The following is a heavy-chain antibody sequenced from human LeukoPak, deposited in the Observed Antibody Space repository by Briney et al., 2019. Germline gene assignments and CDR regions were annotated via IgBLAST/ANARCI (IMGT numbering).Heavy chain of an antibody. J-gene: IGHJ4*02. Sequence: GASVKVSCKASGYTFTSYYMHWVRQAPGQGLEWMGIINPSGGSTSYAQKFQGRVTMTRDTSTSTVYMELSSLRSEDTAVDYCARDSSLGVEIDCWGQGTLVTVSS. D-gene: IGHD2-8*01. CDR2: INPSGGST. V-gene: IGHV1-46*01. CDR1: GYTFTSYY. CDR3: ARDSSLGVEIDC.